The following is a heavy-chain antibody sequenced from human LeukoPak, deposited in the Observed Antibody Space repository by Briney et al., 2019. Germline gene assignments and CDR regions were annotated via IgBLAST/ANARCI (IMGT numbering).Heavy chain of an antibody. Sequence: PGGSLRLSCAASGFTFSSYSMNWVRQAPGKGLEWVSSISSSSSYIYYADSVKGRFTISRDNAKNSLYLQMNSLRAEDTALYYCAKDISFAIAAAGNGDYYYYYGMDVWGQGTTVTVSS. V-gene: IGHV3-21*04. CDR2: ISSSSSYI. D-gene: IGHD6-13*01. CDR3: AKDISFAIAAAGNGDYYYYYGMDV. CDR1: GFTFSSYS. J-gene: IGHJ6*02.